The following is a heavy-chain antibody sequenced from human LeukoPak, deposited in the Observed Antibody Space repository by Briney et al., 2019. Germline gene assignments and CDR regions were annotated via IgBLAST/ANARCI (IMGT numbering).Heavy chain of an antibody. CDR2: INWIGGTT. Sequence: PGGSLRLSCAASGFNFDDYGMSWVRQAPGKGLEWISGINWIGGTTGYAVSVKGRFTISRDSAKNSLYLQMNSLRAEDTAVYYCAKDHITMIVASWGQGTLVTVSS. D-gene: IGHD3-22*01. J-gene: IGHJ4*02. CDR3: AKDHITMIVAS. CDR1: GFNFDDYG. V-gene: IGHV3-20*04.